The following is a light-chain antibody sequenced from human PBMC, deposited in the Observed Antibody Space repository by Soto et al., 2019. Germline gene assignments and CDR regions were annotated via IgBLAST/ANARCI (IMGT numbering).Light chain of an antibody. CDR2: SAS. Sequence: DIQMTQSPPSLSASVEDRVTITCRASETITDYLNWYQVKPGKAPKLLIYSASLLQPGVPSRFSGSGYGTDFTLTLSGLQHEDSATYYCQQNFSPFVTFGAGTRV. V-gene: IGKV1-39*01. CDR1: ETITDY. CDR3: QQNFSPFVT. J-gene: IGKJ4*01.